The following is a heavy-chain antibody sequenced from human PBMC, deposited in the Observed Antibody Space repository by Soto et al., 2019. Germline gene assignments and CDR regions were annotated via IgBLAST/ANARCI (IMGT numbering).Heavy chain of an antibody. CDR2: ISTNRTAL. CDR1: GFTFSDYY. CDR3: ESGHVYGINYFEF. J-gene: IGHJ4*02. V-gene: IGHV3-11*04. D-gene: IGHD3-10*01. Sequence: PGGSLRLSCASSGFTFSDYYMTWIRQAPVKGLEWVSYISTNRTALYYADSVKGRFTISKDNAESSLYLQMNSLRVADTAVYYCESGHVYGINYFEFWGLGTLVTVSS.